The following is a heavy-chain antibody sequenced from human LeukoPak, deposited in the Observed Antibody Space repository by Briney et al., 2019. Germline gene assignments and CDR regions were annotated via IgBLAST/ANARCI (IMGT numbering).Heavy chain of an antibody. CDR3: AREGGPYRPLDY. V-gene: IGHV4-4*02. CDR1: GGSITSTNY. CDR2: VNLQGST. J-gene: IGHJ4*02. Sequence: PSGTLSLTCGVYGGSITSTNYWTWVRRPPGKGLEWIGEVNLQGSTNYNPSLMGRVAISVDMSENHISLQLTSVTAADTAVYYCAREGGPYRPLDYSGQGTLVTVCS.